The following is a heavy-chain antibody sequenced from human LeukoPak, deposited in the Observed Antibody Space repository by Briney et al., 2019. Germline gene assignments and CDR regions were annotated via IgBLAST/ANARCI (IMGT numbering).Heavy chain of an antibody. V-gene: IGHV3-15*01. CDR2: IKSKTDGGTT. Sequence: KSGGSLRLSCAASGFTFSNVWMSWVRQAPGQGLEWFGRIKSKTDGGTTDYAAPVKGRFTISRDDSKNTLYLQMNSLKTEDTAVYYCTTDMRFSGWYLLFDYWGQGTLVTVSS. CDR1: GFTFSNVW. CDR3: TTDMRFSGWYLLFDY. D-gene: IGHD6-19*01. J-gene: IGHJ4*02.